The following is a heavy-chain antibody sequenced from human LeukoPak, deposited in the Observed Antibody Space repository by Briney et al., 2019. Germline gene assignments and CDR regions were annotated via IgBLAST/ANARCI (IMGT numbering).Heavy chain of an antibody. CDR3: ARDDCSSISCYHNWFDP. CDR1: AFTFSSYW. V-gene: IGHV3-7*01. Sequence: GGSMRLSCAAAAFTFSSYWMSWVRQAPGKGLEWVANIKQDGSEKYYVDSVKSRFTIFRDKAKNSLYMQMNSLRAEDTAVYYCARDDCSSISCYHNWFDPWGQGTLVTVSS. D-gene: IGHD2-2*01. J-gene: IGHJ5*02. CDR2: IKQDGSEK.